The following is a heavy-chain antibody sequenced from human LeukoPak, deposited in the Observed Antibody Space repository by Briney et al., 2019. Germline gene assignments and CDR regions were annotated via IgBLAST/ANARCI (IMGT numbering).Heavy chain of an antibody. D-gene: IGHD2-8*01. J-gene: IGHJ4*02. CDR1: GGSFSGYY. V-gene: IGHV4-34*01. Sequence: SETLSLTCAVYGGSFSGYYWSWIRQPPGKGLEWIGEINQSGSTNYNPSLKSRVTISVDTSKNQFSLKLSSVTAADTAVYYCARSPGYCTNGVCLYHFDYWGQGTLVTVSS. CDR3: ARSPGYCTNGVCLYHFDY. CDR2: INQSGST.